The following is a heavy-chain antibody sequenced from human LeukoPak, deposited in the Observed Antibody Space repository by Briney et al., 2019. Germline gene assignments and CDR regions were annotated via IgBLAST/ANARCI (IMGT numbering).Heavy chain of an antibody. CDR2: ISSSSSTI. V-gene: IGHV3-48*02. CDR1: GFTFSSYS. CDR3: ARDLGTLAAAGNFDY. Sequence: GGSLRLSCAASGFTFSSYSMNWVRQAPGKGLEWVSYISSSSSTIYYADSVKGRFTISRDNAKNSLYLQMNSLRDEDTAVYYCARDLGTLAAAGNFDYWGQGTLVTVSS. D-gene: IGHD6-13*01. J-gene: IGHJ4*02.